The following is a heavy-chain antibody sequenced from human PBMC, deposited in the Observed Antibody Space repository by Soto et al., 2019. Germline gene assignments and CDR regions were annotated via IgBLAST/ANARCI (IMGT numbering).Heavy chain of an antibody. J-gene: IGHJ2*01. D-gene: IGHD6-13*01. CDR2: ISSSSSYK. V-gene: IGHV3-11*05. CDR3: ARTIAAAGGRRYFDL. CDR1: GFTFSDYY. Sequence: QVQLVESGGGLVKPGGSLRLSCAASGFTFSDYYMSWIRQAPGKGLEWVSYISSSSSYKNYTDSVKGRCTISRANAKNSLYLKMTSLRAEDTAVYYCARTIAAAGGRRYFDLWGRGTLVTVSS.